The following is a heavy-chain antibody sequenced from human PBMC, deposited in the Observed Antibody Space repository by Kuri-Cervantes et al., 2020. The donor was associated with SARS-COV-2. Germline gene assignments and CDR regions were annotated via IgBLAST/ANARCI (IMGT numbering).Heavy chain of an antibody. CDR3: ATGPAQIVGATNYNWFDP. V-gene: IGHV1-24*01. Sequence: ASVKVSCKVSGYTLTELSMHWVRQAPGKGLEWMGGFDPEDGETIYAQKFQGRVTMTKDTSTDTAYMELSSLRSEDTAVYYCATGPAQIVGATNYNWFDPWGQGTLVTVSS. CDR1: GYTLTELS. D-gene: IGHD1-26*01. CDR2: FDPEDGET. J-gene: IGHJ5*02.